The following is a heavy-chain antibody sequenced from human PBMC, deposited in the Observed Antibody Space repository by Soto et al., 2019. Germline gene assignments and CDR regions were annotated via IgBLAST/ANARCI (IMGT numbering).Heavy chain of an antibody. CDR3: AKVFVATGGSGGWPWHFDY. J-gene: IGHJ4*02. Sequence: EVQLLESGGGLVQPGGSLRLSCAASGFIFSSYAMSWVRQAPGKGLEWVSAISGSGGTTYYADSVKGRFIISRDNSKNTLYLHMNSLRAEDAAIYYCAKVFVATGGSGGWPWHFDYWGQGALVTVSS. CDR2: ISGSGGTT. CDR1: GFIFSSYA. V-gene: IGHV3-23*01. D-gene: IGHD6-25*01.